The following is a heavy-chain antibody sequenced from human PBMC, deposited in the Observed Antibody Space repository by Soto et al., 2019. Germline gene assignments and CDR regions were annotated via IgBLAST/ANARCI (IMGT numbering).Heavy chain of an antibody. CDR2: INTDGSST. CDR3: ARDTNGLSY. V-gene: IGHV3-74*01. J-gene: IGHJ4*02. Sequence: GESLKISCAASGFTFSSHWLHWVRQAPGKGLVWVARINTDGSSTSYADSVKGRFTISRDNARNTLYLQMDSLRAEDTAVYYCARDTNGLSYWGQGTLVTVSS. D-gene: IGHD2-8*01. CDR1: GFTFSSHW.